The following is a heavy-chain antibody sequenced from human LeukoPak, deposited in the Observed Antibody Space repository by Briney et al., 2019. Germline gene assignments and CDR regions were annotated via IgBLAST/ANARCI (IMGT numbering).Heavy chain of an antibody. D-gene: IGHD6-13*01. J-gene: IGHJ6*02. CDR3: ASREGLSIAAAGDYYYYYGMDV. Sequence: SVKVSCKASGGTFISYAISWVRQAPGQGLEWMGGIIPIFGTANYAQKSQGRVTITADESTSTAYMELSSLRSEDTAVYYCASREGLSIAAAGDYYYYYGMDVWGQGTTVTVSS. CDR1: GGTFISYA. V-gene: IGHV1-69*13. CDR2: IIPIFGTA.